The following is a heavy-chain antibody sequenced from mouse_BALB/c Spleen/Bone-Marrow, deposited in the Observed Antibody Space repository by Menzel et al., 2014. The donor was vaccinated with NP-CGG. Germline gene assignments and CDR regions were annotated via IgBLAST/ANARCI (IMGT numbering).Heavy chain of an antibody. CDR2: INPGSSTI. CDR3: ARLAVWGAMDY. CDR1: GFDFSRYW. J-gene: IGHJ4*01. V-gene: IGHV4-2*02. Sequence: DVMLVEPGGGLVQPGGSLNLSCAASGFDFSRYWMSWARQAPGKGQEWIGEINPGSSTINYTPSLKDKFIISRDNAKNTLYLQMSKVRSEDTALYYCARLAVWGAMDYWGQGTSVTVSS. D-gene: IGHD2-10*02.